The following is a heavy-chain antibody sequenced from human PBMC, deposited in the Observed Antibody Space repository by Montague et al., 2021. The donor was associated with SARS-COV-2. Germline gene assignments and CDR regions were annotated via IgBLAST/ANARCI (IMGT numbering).Heavy chain of an antibody. CDR1: GFTFSSYG. J-gene: IGHJ4*02. Sequence: SLRLSCAASGFTFSSYGMHWVRQAPGKGLEWVAVIWYDGSNKYYXDSVKVRFTISRDNSKNTLYLQMNSLRAEDTAVYYCARDRVRAAAGTRYYFDYWGQGTLVTVSS. V-gene: IGHV3-33*01. CDR2: IWYDGSNK. D-gene: IGHD6-13*01. CDR3: ARDRVRAAAGTRYYFDY.